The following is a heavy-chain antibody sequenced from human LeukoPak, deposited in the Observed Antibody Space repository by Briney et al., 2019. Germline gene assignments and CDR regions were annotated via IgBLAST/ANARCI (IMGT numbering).Heavy chain of an antibody. J-gene: IGHJ4*02. CDR3: ARVMMVRGVMVRSFDY. D-gene: IGHD3-10*01. CDR1: GFTFSSYS. V-gene: IGHV3-21*01. CDR2: ISTTSGNI. Sequence: GGSLRLSCAASGFTFSSYSMNWVRQAPGKGLEWVAAISTTSGNIYYADSVKGRFTISRDNSKNTLYLQMNSLRAEDTAVYYCARVMMVRGVMVRSFDYWGQGTLVTVSS.